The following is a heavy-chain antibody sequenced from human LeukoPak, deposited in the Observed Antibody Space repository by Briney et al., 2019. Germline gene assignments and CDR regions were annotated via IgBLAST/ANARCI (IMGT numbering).Heavy chain of an antibody. CDR3: ATSRVFDY. Sequence: GGSLRLSCVASGFTFSDYFMSWIRQAPGKGLEWLSFINSAGDNIYYADSVKGRFTISRDNAKKTLYLEMNSLRMEDTAIYYCATSRVFDYWGQGTLVTVSS. CDR2: INSAGDNI. CDR1: GFTFSDYF. J-gene: IGHJ4*02. V-gene: IGHV3-11*04.